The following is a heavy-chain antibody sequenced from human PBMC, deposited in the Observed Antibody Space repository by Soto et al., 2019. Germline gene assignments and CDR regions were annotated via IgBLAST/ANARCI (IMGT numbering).Heavy chain of an antibody. V-gene: IGHV2-5*02. D-gene: IGHD2-15*01. J-gene: IGHJ4*02. CDR2: IYWDDDK. CDR1: GFSLSTSGVG. Sequence: QITLKESGPTLVKPTQTLTLTCTFSGFSLSTSGVGVGWIRQSPGKALEWLALIYWDDDKRYSPSLKRRLTITKDRSKHQVVLTMTNMDPVDKATYYCARIYCSGGSCYGNYFDYWGQGTLVTVSS. CDR3: ARIYCSGGSCYGNYFDY.